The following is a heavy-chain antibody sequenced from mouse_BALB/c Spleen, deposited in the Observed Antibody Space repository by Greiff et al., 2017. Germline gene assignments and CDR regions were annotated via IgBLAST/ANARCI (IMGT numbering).Heavy chain of an antibody. CDR3: ASLEGYYRGYFDY. V-gene: IGHV1-80*01. D-gene: IGHD2-3*01. Sequence: VQLQQSGAELVRPGSSVKISCKASGYAFSSYWMNWVKQRPGQGLEWIGQIYPGDGDTNYNGKFKGKATLTADKSSSTAYMQLSSLTSEDSAVYYCASLEGYYRGYFDYWGQGTTLTVSS. J-gene: IGHJ2*01. CDR1: GYAFSSYW. CDR2: IYPGDGDT.